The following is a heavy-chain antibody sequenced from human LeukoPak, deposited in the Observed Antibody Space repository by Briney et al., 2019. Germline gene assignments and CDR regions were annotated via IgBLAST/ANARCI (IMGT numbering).Heavy chain of an antibody. D-gene: IGHD6-19*01. Sequence: PGGSVRLSCAASGFTVITNDMTWVRQAPGKGLEWGSVLYCDGNTKYADSVQGRFTISRDNSKNTLYLEMNSLSPDDTAVYYCARGVEALAANTLAYWGQGTLVTVSS. CDR3: ARGVEALAANTLAY. CDR2: LYCDGNT. J-gene: IGHJ4*02. CDR1: GFTVITND. V-gene: IGHV3-53*01.